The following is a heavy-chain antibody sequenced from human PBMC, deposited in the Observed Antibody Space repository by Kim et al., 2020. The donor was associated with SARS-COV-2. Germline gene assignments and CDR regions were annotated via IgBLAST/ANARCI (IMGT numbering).Heavy chain of an antibody. J-gene: IGHJ4*02. D-gene: IGHD3-10*01. Sequence: VDSVKGRFTISRDNAKNSLYLQMNSLRAEDTAVYYCARAPPMVRGDYFDYWGQGTLVTVSS. V-gene: IGHV3-7*04. CDR3: ARAPPMVRGDYFDY.